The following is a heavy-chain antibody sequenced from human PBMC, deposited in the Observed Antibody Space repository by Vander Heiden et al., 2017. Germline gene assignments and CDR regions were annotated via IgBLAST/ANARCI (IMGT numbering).Heavy chain of an antibody. D-gene: IGHD3-10*01. CDR3: ARSDLRAAMGRGPKGFLRD. V-gene: IGHV3-30*04. CDR2: ISHDGNNK. CDR1: GLTLSSYA. Sequence: QAQLTESGGAVVQPGGSLRLSCAGSGLTLSSYAMHWVRQAPGKGLEWVAVISHDGNNKYYADSVKGRFTISRDNSKNTLYLQMNSLRTEDTAVYNCARSDLRAAMGRGPKGFLRDWGQGTLVTVSS. J-gene: IGHJ4*02.